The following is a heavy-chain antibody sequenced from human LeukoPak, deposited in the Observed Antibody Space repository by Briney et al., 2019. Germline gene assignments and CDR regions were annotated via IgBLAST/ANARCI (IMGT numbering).Heavy chain of an antibody. Sequence: LETLSLTCTVSGGSVSNYYWSWIRQPPGKGLEWIGYIYYSGSTNYNASLKSRVTISVDTSKNQFSLKLSSVTAADTAVYYCARGSGGYLYWGQGTLVTVSS. D-gene: IGHD6-19*01. CDR2: IYYSGST. CDR3: ARGSGGYLY. J-gene: IGHJ4*02. CDR1: GGSVSNYY. V-gene: IGHV4-59*08.